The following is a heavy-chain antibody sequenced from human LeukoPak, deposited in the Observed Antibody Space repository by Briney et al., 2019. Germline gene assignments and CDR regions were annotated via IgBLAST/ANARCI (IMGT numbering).Heavy chain of an antibody. CDR2: ISGSGGST. D-gene: IGHD5-12*01. V-gene: IGHV3-23*01. CDR1: GFTFSSYA. J-gene: IGHJ4*02. Sequence: GGSLRLSCAASGFTFSSYAMSWVRQAPGKGLEWVSAISGSGGSTYYADSVKGRFTISRDNSKNTLYLQMNSLRAEDTAVYYCARQHLSGYDSAQPFDYWGQGTLATVSS. CDR3: ARQHLSGYDSAQPFDY.